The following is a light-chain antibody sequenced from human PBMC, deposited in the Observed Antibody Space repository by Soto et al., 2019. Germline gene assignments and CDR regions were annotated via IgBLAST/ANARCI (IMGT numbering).Light chain of an antibody. Sequence: EVVLTQSPGTLSLSPGASATLSCRASPPISGTYLAWYQQKPGQAPRLLIYAASSRAAGIPDRFSGGGSGTDFTLTISRLEPEDSAVYYCQLGGFGQGTKVEI. CDR2: AAS. V-gene: IGKV3-20*01. CDR1: PPISGTY. CDR3: QLGG. J-gene: IGKJ1*01.